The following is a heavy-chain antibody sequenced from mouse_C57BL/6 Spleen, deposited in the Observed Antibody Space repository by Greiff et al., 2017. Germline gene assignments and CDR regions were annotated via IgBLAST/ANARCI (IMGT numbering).Heavy chain of an antibody. CDR2: IYPGDGDT. V-gene: IGHV1-82*01. CDR3: AREKMDY. J-gene: IGHJ4*01. Sequence: QVQLQQSGPELVKPGASVKISCKASGYAFSSSWMNWVKQRPGKGLEWIGRIYPGDGDTNYNGKFKGKATLTADKSSSTAYMQLSSLTSEYSAVYFCAREKMDYWGQGTSVTVSS. CDR1: GYAFSSSW.